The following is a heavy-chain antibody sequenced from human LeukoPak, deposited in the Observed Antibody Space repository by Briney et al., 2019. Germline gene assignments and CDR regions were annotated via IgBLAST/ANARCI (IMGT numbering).Heavy chain of an antibody. CDR2: ISGSGGST. CDR1: GFTFSSYA. D-gene: IGHD3-10*01. J-gene: IGHJ4*02. Sequence: PGASLRLSCAASGFTFSSYAMSWVRQAPGKGLEWVSAISGSGGSTYYADSVKGRFTISRDNSKNTLYLQMNSLRAEDTAVYYCARAGRENGSGSYDYWGQGTLVTVSS. CDR3: ARAGRENGSGSYDY. V-gene: IGHV3-23*01.